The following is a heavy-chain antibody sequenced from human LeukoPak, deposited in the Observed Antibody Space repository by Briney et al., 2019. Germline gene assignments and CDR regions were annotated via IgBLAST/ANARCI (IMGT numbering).Heavy chain of an antibody. V-gene: IGHV3-43*02. CDR3: AKDIRYDSSGYSDY. D-gene: IGHD3-22*01. J-gene: IGHJ4*02. Sequence: GGSLRLSCAASGFTFDDYAMHWVRQAPGKGLEWVPLISGDGGSTYYADSVKGRFTISRDNSKNSLYLQMNSLRTEDTALYYCAKDIRYDSSGYSDYWGQGTLVTVSS. CDR1: GFTFDDYA. CDR2: ISGDGGST.